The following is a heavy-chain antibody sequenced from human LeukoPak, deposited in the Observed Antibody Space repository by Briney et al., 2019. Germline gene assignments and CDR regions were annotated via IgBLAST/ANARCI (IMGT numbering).Heavy chain of an antibody. D-gene: IGHD5-12*01. CDR3: ARGRGYDLSFDF. Sequence: SETLSLTCAVYGGSFSGYYWSWIRQPPGKGLEWIGEINHSGSTNYNPSLKSRVTISVDTSKNQFSLKLSSVTAADMAVYYCARGRGYDLSFDFWGQGILVTVSS. CDR1: GGSFSGYY. J-gene: IGHJ4*02. V-gene: IGHV4-34*01. CDR2: INHSGST.